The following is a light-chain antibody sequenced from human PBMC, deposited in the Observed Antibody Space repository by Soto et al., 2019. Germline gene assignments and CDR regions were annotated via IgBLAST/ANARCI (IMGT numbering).Light chain of an antibody. CDR3: NSYTTNSNRV. CDR2: EVT. J-gene: IGLJ1*01. V-gene: IGLV2-14*01. Sequence: QSALNQPSYVSGSPGHSITISCTGTSSDVGAYNYVSWYQHHPGKAPKLMIYEVTNRPSGVSNRFSGSKSGNTASLTISGLQAEDEADYYCNSYTTNSNRVFGTGTKVTVL. CDR1: SSDVGAYNY.